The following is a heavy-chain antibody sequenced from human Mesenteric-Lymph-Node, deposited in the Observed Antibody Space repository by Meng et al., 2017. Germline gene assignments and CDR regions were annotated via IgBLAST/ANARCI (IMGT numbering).Heavy chain of an antibody. J-gene: IGHJ6*02. CDR3: ARDQAGTVAGKGDYYYYYGMDV. V-gene: IGHV3-23*01. D-gene: IGHD6-19*01. CDR2: ISGSGGST. Sequence: GGSLRLSCAASGFTFSNYAMSWVRQAPGKGLEWVSAISGSGGSTYYADSVKGRFTISRDNSKNTLYLQMNSLRAEDTAVYYCARDQAGTVAGKGDYYYYYGMDVWGQGTTVTVSS. CDR1: GFTFSNYA.